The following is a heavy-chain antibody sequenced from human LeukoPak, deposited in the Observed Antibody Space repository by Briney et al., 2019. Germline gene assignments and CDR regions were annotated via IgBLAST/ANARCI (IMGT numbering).Heavy chain of an antibody. J-gene: IGHJ5*02. CDR1: GFTFSTYW. D-gene: IGHD4-17*01. CDR2: INSDGTTT. V-gene: IGHV3-74*01. CDR3: ACFSVTPNGAP. Sequence: GGSLRLSCAASGFTFSTYWMHWVRQAPGKGLVWVSRINSDGTTTNYADSVKGRFTISRDNAKNTLYLQMNSLRAEDTAVYYCACFSVTPNGAPWGQGTLVTVSS.